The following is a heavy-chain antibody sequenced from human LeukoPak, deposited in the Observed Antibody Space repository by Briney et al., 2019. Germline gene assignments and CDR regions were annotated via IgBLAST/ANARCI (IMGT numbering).Heavy chain of an antibody. CDR2: IRSKANSYAT. V-gene: IGHV3-73*01. Sequence: GGSLKLSCAASGFTFSGSATHWVRQASGKGLEWVGRIRSKANSYATAYAASVKGRFTISRDDSKNTAYLQMNSLKTEDTAVYYCTRPREELRFLEWPPRFHYGMDVWGQGTTVTVSS. CDR3: TRPREELRFLEWPPRFHYGMDV. J-gene: IGHJ6*02. D-gene: IGHD3-3*01. CDR1: GFTFSGSA.